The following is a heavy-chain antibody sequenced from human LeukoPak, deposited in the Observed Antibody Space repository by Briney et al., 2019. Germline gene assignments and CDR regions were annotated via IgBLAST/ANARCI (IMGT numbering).Heavy chain of an antibody. CDR3: ARGRGKVARLMDY. CDR2: INHSGTT. J-gene: IGHJ4*02. CDR1: GGSFSGNY. V-gene: IGHV4-34*01. D-gene: IGHD2-15*01. Sequence: SETLSLTCGVYGGSFSGNYWTWIRQSPGKGLEWIGEINHSGTTNYNPSVKSRVTISVGTSKNQFFLKLNSVTAADTAVYYCARGRGKVARLMDYWGQGTLVTASS.